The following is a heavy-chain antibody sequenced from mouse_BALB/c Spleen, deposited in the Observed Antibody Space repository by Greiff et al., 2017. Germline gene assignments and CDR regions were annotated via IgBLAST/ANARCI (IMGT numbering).Heavy chain of an antibody. Sequence: EVQLQESGAELVKPGASVKLSCTASGFNIKDTYMHWVKQRPEQGLEWIGRIDPANGNTKYDPKFQGKATITADTSSNTAYLQLSSLTSEDTAVYYCARDGNYGWFAYWGQGTLVTVAA. V-gene: IGHV14-3*02. D-gene: IGHD2-1*01. CDR2: IDPANGNT. CDR3: ARDGNYGWFAY. J-gene: IGHJ3*01. CDR1: GFNIKDTY.